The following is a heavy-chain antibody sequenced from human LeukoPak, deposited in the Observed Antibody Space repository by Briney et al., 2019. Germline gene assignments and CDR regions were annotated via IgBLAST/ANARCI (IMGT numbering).Heavy chain of an antibody. CDR1: DGSISSSSYY. J-gene: IGHJ4*02. CDR3: ARRQAGTSWRDY. V-gene: IGHV4-39*01. D-gene: IGHD6-13*01. CDR2: IYYSGST. Sequence: PSETLSLTCTVSDGSISSSSYYWGWIRQPPGKGLEWIGNIYYSGSTYYNPSLKSRVTISVDKSNNQFSLRLSSVTAADTAVYYCARRQAGTSWRDYWGQGTLVTVSS.